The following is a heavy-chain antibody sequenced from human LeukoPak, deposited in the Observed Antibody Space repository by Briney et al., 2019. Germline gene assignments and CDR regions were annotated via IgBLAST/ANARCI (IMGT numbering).Heavy chain of an antibody. D-gene: IGHD6-19*01. CDR3: ARDPRSSGWSIYYFDY. CDR2: ISTSSNTI. Sequence: PGESLRLSCAASGFTFSSYSMNWVRQAPGKGLEWVSYISTSSNTIYYADSVKGRFTISRDNAKNSLYLRMHSLRDEDTAVYYCARDPRSSGWSIYYFDYWGQGTLVTVSS. V-gene: IGHV3-48*02. J-gene: IGHJ4*02. CDR1: GFTFSSYS.